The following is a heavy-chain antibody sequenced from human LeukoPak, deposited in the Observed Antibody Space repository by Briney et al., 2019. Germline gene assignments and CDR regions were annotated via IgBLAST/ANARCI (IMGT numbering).Heavy chain of an antibody. CDR1: GGSISSYY. D-gene: IGHD6-13*01. J-gene: IGHJ6*02. CDR2: IYYSGST. V-gene: IGHV4-59*08. CDR3: ARLDPYSSSWYYYYYYGMDV. Sequence: SETLSLTCTVSGGSISSYYWSWIRQPPGKGLEWIGYIYYSGSTNYNPSLKSRVTISVDTSKNQFSLKLSSVTAADTAAYYCARLDPYSSSWYYYYYYGMDVWGQGTTVTVSS.